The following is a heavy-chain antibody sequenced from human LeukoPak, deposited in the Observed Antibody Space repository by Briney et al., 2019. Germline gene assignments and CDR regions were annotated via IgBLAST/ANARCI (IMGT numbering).Heavy chain of an antibody. V-gene: IGHV4-30-4*08. J-gene: IGHJ4*02. Sequence: PSETLSLTCTVSGGTINSGGYYWTWMRQPPGKGLEWIGYIYNSGSTFYNPSLESRVTLSIDTSKDQSYLKLISVTAADTAVYYCARDRGGYDFLDYWGQGTLVAVSS. CDR3: ARDRGGYDFLDY. CDR1: GGTINSGGYY. D-gene: IGHD5-12*01. CDR2: IYNSGST.